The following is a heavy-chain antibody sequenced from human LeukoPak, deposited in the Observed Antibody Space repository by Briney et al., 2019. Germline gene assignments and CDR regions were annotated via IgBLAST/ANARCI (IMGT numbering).Heavy chain of an antibody. CDR1: GFTFSSYN. Sequence: GGSLRLSCAASGFTFSSYNMNWLRQTPGKGLEWVSYISSSGSIIYYADSVKGRFTISRDNAKNSVYLQMNSLRAEDTAVYYCARAATYNWNDVNYWGQGTLVTVSP. CDR2: ISSSGSII. J-gene: IGHJ4*02. V-gene: IGHV3-48*04. D-gene: IGHD1-20*01. CDR3: ARAATYNWNDVNY.